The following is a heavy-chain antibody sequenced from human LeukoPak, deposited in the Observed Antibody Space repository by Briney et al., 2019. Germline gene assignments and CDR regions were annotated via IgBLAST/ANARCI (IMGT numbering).Heavy chain of an antibody. V-gene: IGHV4-34*01. J-gene: IGHJ6*02. CDR1: GGSFSGYY. Sequence: SETLSLTCAVYGGSFSGYYWSWIRQPPGKGLEWIGEINHSGSTNYNPSLKSRVTISVDTSKNQFSLKLSSVTAADTAVYYCARGLDPNYDILTGYQLYYYGMDVWGQGTTVTVS. CDR2: INHSGST. D-gene: IGHD3-9*01. CDR3: ARGLDPNYDILTGYQLYYYGMDV.